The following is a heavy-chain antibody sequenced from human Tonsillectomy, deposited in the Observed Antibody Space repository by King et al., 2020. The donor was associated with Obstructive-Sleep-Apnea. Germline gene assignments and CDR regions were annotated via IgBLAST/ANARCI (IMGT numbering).Heavy chain of an antibody. J-gene: IGHJ5*02. CDR3: ARWFLPGDWFDP. V-gene: IGHV4-31*03. D-gene: IGHD3-22*01. Sequence: QLQESGPGLVKPSQTLSLTCSVSGDSVSSGGHYWSWIRQHPGKGLEWIGCIYYSGTTYHNPSLESRVTISVDTSKNQFSLKLTSVTAADTAVYYCARWFLPGDWFDPWGQGTLVTVSS. CDR1: GDSVSSGGHY. CDR2: IYYSGTT.